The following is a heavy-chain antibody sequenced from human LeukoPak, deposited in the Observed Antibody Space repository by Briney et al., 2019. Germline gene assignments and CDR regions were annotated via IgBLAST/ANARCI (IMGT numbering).Heavy chain of an antibody. CDR2: IYTSGST. V-gene: IGHV4-4*07. D-gene: IGHD3-3*01. CDR3: ARDRGRITIFGVVINDAFDI. CDR1: GGSISSYH. Sequence: PAETLSLTCTVSGGSISSYHWSWIRQPAGKGLEWIGRIYTSGSTNYNPSLKSRVTMSVDTSKNQFSLKLSSVTAADTAVYYCARDRGRITIFGVVINDAFDIWGQGTMVTVSS. J-gene: IGHJ3*02.